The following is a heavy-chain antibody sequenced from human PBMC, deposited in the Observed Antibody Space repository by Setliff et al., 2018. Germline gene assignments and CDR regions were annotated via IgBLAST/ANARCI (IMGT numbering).Heavy chain of an antibody. D-gene: IGHD3-3*01. J-gene: IGHJ4*02. CDR2: ISGSGGST. CDR3: ARGRSNFWGYYFDY. Sequence: LRLSCAASGFTFTNYAMTWVRQAPGKGLQWVSAISGSGGSTYYADSVKGRFTISRDNSKSTLYLQMNSLRAEDTAVYYCARGRSNFWGYYFDYWGQGTLVTV. CDR1: GFTFTNYA. V-gene: IGHV3-23*01.